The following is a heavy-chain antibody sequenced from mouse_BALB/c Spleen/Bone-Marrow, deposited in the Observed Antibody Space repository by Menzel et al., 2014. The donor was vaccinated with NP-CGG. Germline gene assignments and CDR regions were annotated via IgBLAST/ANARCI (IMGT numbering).Heavy chain of an antibody. CDR1: GFTFSNYG. Sequence: EVQGVESGGGLVQPGGSLKLSCAASGFTFSNYGMSWVRQTPDKRLELVATINGNGGSTYYSDSVKGRFTISRDTAKNTLYLQMSSLKSEETAMYYCVRGNYGNYVDYFDFWGQGTTLTVSS. J-gene: IGHJ2*01. CDR3: VRGNYGNYVDYFDF. CDR2: INGNGGST. V-gene: IGHV5-6-3*01. D-gene: IGHD2-1*01.